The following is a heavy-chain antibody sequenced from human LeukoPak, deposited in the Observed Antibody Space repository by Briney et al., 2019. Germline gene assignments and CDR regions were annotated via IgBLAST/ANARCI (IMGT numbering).Heavy chain of an antibody. CDR2: ISYDGSNK. CDR3: ASAAAGGTSGFDY. J-gene: IGHJ4*02. V-gene: IGHV3-30-3*01. CDR1: GFTFSSYS. Sequence: GGSLRLSCAASGFTFSSYSMHWVRQAPGKGLEWVAVISYDGSNKYYADSVKGRFTISRDNSKNTLYLQMNSLRAEDTAVDYCASAAAGGTSGFDYWGQGTLVTVSS. D-gene: IGHD6-13*01.